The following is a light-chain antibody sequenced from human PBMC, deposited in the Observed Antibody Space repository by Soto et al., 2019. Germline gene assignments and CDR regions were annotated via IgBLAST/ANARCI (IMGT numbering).Light chain of an antibody. CDR1: QSVSSKY. CDR2: GTS. Sequence: DIVLTQSPGTLSLSPGERATLSCRASQSVSSKYLAWYQQKPGQPPRVLIYGTSISATVIPERFSGGGSVTDFTLTITRLESEAFAVYYCQQYGSSLFTFGPGTKVDFK. J-gene: IGKJ3*01. V-gene: IGKV3-20*01. CDR3: QQYGSSLFT.